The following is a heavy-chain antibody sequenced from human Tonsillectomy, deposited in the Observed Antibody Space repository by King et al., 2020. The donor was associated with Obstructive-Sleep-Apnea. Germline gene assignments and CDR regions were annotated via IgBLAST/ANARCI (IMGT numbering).Heavy chain of an antibody. CDR1: GFNFDEYA. J-gene: IGHJ5*01. Sequence: MQLVQSGGGLVQPGRSLRLSCAVSGFNFDEYAMHWVRQAPGKGLEWVSGISWNDARIGYADSVKGRLTISRDNAKNSLYLQMNSLRAEDTALYYCVKGSMVRDWFDSWGQGTLVIVSS. CDR2: ISWNDARI. V-gene: IGHV3-9*01. D-gene: IGHD3-10*01. CDR3: VKGSMVRDWFDS.